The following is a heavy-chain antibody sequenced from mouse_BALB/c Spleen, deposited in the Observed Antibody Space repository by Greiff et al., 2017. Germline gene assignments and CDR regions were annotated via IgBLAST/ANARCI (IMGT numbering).Heavy chain of an antibody. D-gene: IGHD2-2*01. CDR2: IDPANGNT. J-gene: IGHJ4*01. V-gene: IGHV14-3*02. CDR3: AGYYGYEGDAMDY. Sequence: EVQLQESGAELVKPGASVKLSCTASGFNIKDTYMHWVKQRPEQGLEWIGRIDPANGNTKYDPKFQGKATITADTSSNTAYLQLSSLTSEDTAVYYCAGYYGYEGDAMDYWGQGTSVTVSS. CDR1: GFNIKDTY.